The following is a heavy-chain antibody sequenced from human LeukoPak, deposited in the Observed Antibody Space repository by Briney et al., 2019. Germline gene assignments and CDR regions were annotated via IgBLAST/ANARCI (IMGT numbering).Heavy chain of an antibody. CDR1: GYTFSSYG. V-gene: IGHV1-18*01. CDR2: ISTYNDNT. D-gene: IGHD5-18*01. CDR3: ARQVDTTMALPDY. Sequence: ASVKVSCTTSGYTFSSYGMTWVRQAPGQRLEWMGWISTYNDNTNYAQKFRGRVTITTDTSTSTVYMDLRSLRSDDTAIYYCARQVDTTMALPDYWGQGTLVTVSS. J-gene: IGHJ4*02.